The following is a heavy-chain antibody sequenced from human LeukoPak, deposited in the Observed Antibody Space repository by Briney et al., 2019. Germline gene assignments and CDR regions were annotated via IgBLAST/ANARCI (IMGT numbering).Heavy chain of an antibody. J-gene: IGHJ4*02. Sequence: ASVKVSCKASGYTFTGYYMHWVRQAPGQGLEWMGWINPNSGGTNYAQKFQGRVTMTRDTSISTAYMELSRLRSDDTAVYYGARSGPYGDYVDYWGQGTLVTVSS. CDR2: INPNSGGT. D-gene: IGHD4-17*01. CDR1: GYTFTGYY. CDR3: ARSGPYGDYVDY. V-gene: IGHV1-2*02.